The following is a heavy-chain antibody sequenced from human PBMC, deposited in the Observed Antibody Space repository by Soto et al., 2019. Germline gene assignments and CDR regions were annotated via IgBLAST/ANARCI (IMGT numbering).Heavy chain of an antibody. V-gene: IGHV3-23*01. D-gene: IGHD7-27*01. CDR2: ISGSGGST. CDR1: GFTFSSYA. Sequence: EVQLLESGGGSVQPGGSLRLSCAASGFTFSSYAMSWVRQAPEKGLEWVSVISGSGGSTYYADSVKGRFTISRDNSKNTLYLQMNSLRAEDTAVYYCAKGINGGEPLFDYWGQGTLVTVSS. J-gene: IGHJ4*02. CDR3: AKGINGGEPLFDY.